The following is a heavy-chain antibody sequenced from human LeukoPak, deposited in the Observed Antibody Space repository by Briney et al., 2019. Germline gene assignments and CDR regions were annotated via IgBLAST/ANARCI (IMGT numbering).Heavy chain of an antibody. CDR1: SYSISSGYY. J-gene: IGHJ4*02. Sequence: SETLSLTCAVSSYSISSGYYWGWIRQPPGKGLEWIGSIYHSGSYYYNRSLKSRVTISVDTSKNQFSLKLSSVTAADTAVYYCARLAVPGDYFDYWGQGTLVTVSS. V-gene: IGHV4-38-2*01. CDR3: ARLAVPGDYFDY. CDR2: IYHSGSY. D-gene: IGHD6-19*01.